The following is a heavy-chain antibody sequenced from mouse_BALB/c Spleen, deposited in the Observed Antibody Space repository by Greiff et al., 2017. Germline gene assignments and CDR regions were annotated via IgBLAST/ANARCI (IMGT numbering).Heavy chain of an antibody. D-gene: IGHD2-4*01. J-gene: IGHJ2*01. V-gene: IGHV5-12-2*01. CDR2: ISNGGGST. CDR1: GFTFSSYT. CDR3: ARLGITTKELDY. Sequence: EVKLVESGGGLVQPGGSLKLSCAASGFTFSSYTMSWVRQTPEKRLEWVAYISNGGGSTYYPDTVKGRFTISRDNAKNTLYLQMSSLKSEDTAMYYCARLGITTKELDYWGQGTTLTVSS.